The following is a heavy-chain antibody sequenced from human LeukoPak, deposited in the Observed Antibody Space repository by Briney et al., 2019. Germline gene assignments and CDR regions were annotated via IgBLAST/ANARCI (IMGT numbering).Heavy chain of an antibody. CDR1: GFTFSSYE. V-gene: IGHV3-48*03. CDR2: ISNTVRTI. J-gene: IGHJ4*02. D-gene: IGHD5-12*01. Sequence: GGSLRLSCAASGFTFSSYEMNWVRQAPGKGLEWVSYISNTVRTIYYADSVRGRFTISRDNAKNSLYLQMSSLRAEDTAVYYCARARQQMATSYFDYWGQGTLVTVSS. CDR3: ARARQQMATSYFDY.